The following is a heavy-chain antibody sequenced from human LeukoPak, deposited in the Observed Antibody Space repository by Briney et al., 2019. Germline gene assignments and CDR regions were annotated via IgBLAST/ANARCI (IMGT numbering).Heavy chain of an antibody. Sequence: NSSETLSLTCTVSGGSISSYFWSWIRQPPGKGLEWIGYIYYSGSTSYNPSLKSRVTISVDTSKNQFSLKLSSVTAADTAVYYCARLPGATSNVDYWGQGTRVTVSS. CDR2: IYYSGST. V-gene: IGHV4-59*08. CDR1: GGSISSYF. D-gene: IGHD1-26*01. CDR3: ARLPGATSNVDY. J-gene: IGHJ4*02.